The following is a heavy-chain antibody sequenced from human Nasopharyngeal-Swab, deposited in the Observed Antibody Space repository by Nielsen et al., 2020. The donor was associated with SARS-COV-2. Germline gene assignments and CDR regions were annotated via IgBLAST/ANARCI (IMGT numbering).Heavy chain of an antibody. CDR3: ASLAGGEELYSGYDSDY. CDR1: GGTFSSSA. D-gene: IGHD5-12*01. Sequence: SVKVSCKASGGTFSSSAISWVRQAPGQGLEWMGGIIPIFSTANYAQKFQGRVTITADESTSTAYMELSSLRSEDTAVYYCASLAGGEELYSGYDSDYWGQGTLVTVSS. CDR2: IIPIFSTA. J-gene: IGHJ4*02. V-gene: IGHV1-69*13.